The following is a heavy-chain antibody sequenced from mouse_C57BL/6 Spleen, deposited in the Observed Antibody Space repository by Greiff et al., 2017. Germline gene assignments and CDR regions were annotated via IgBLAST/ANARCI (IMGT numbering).Heavy chain of an antibody. J-gene: IGHJ2*01. CDR2: ISGGGGNT. V-gene: IGHV5-9*01. CDR3: ARNPHYYGSSPYYFDY. D-gene: IGHD1-1*01. CDR1: GFTFSSYT. Sequence: EVKVVESGGGLVKPGGSLKLSCAASGFTFSSYTMSWVRQTPEKRLEWVATISGGGGNTNYPDSVKGRFTFSRDHAKNTLYLQMSSLRSEDTALYYCARNPHYYGSSPYYFDYWGQGTTLTVSS.